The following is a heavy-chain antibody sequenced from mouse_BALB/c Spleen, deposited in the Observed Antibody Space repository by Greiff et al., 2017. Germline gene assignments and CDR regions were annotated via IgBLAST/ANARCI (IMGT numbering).Heavy chain of an antibody. J-gene: IGHJ3*01. D-gene: IGHD2-4*01. Sequence: EVQLVESGGGLVKPGGSLKLSCAASGFTFSSYAMSWVRQSPEKRLEWVAEISSGGSYTYYPDTVTGRFTISRDNAKNTLYLEMSSLRSEDTAMYYCARDDYDGAWFAYWGQGTLVTVSA. CDR3: ARDDYDGAWFAY. V-gene: IGHV5-9-4*01. CDR1: GFTFSSYA. CDR2: ISSGGSYT.